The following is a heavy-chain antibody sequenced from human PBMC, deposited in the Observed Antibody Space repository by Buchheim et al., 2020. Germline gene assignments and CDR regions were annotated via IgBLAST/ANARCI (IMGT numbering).Heavy chain of an antibody. V-gene: IGHV3-73*01. Sequence: EVQLVESGGGLVQPGGSLKVSCAASGFTFSGSAVHWVRQASGKGLEWVGRIRTKGNRYATAYAVSVQGRFTISRDDSKKMAYLQMNSLNTGDTAVYYCTTILDTPMAMDVWGQGTT. CDR2: IRTKGNRYAT. CDR3: TTILDTPMAMDV. J-gene: IGHJ6*02. CDR1: GFTFSGSA. D-gene: IGHD5-18*01.